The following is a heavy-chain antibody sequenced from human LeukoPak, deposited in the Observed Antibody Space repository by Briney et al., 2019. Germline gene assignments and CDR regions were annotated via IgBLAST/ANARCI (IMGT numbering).Heavy chain of an antibody. Sequence: WIGYIYYSGSTNYNPSLKSRVTISVDTSKNQFSLKLSSVTAADTAVYYCARATPQVNWFDPWGQGTLVTVSS. V-gene: IGHV4-59*01. CDR3: ARATPQVNWFDP. J-gene: IGHJ5*02. CDR2: IYYSGST.